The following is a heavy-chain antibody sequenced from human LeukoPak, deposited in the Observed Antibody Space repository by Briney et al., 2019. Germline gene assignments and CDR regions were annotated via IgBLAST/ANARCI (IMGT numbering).Heavy chain of an antibody. Sequence: PGGSLRLSCAASGFTFSSYSMNWVRQAPGKGLEWVSSISSSSSYIYYADSVKGRFTISRDNAKNSLYQQMNSLRAEDTAVYYCARDGSTVVTPGHYYGMDVWGQGTTVTVSS. V-gene: IGHV3-21*01. CDR3: ARDGSTVVTPGHYYGMDV. J-gene: IGHJ6*02. CDR2: ISSSSSYI. CDR1: GFTFSSYS. D-gene: IGHD4-23*01.